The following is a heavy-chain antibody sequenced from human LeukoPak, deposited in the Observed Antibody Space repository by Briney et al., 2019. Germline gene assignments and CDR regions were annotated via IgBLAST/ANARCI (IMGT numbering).Heavy chain of an antibody. V-gene: IGHV1-69*04. CDR1: GGTFSSYA. D-gene: IGHD2-2*01. Sequence: SVKVSCTASGGTFSSYAISWVRQAPGQGLEWMGRIIPILGIANYAQKFQGRVTITADKSTSTAYMELSSLRSEDTAVYYCARTSGCSSTSCYLDYWGQGTLVTVSS. CDR3: ARTSGCSSTSCYLDY. J-gene: IGHJ4*02. CDR2: IIPILGIA.